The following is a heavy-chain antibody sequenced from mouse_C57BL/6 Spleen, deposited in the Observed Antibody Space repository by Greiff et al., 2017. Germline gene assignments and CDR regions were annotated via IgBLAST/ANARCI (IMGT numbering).Heavy chain of an antibody. CDR2: INPGSGGT. Sequence: VQLQQSGAELVRPGTSVKVSCKASGYAFTNYLIEWVKQRPGQGLEWIGVINPGSGGTNYNEKFKGKATLTADKSSSTAYMQLSSLTSEDSAVYFWARSGTTVVAPGFAYWGQGALVTVSA. V-gene: IGHV1-54*01. CDR1: GYAFTNYL. CDR3: ARSGTTVVAPGFAY. J-gene: IGHJ3*01. D-gene: IGHD1-1*01.